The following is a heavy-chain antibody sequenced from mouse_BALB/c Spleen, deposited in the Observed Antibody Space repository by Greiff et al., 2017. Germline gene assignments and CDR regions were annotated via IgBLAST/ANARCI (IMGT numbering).Heavy chain of an antibody. CDR2: ISYDGSN. J-gene: IGHJ2*01. CDR3: AREYGYGFDY. Sequence: EVQLQQSGPGLVKPSQSLSLTCSVTGYSITSGYYWNWIRQFPGNKLEWMGYISYDGSNNYNPSLKNRISITRDTSKNQFFLKLNSVTTEDTATYYCAREYGYGFDYWGQGTTLIVSS. D-gene: IGHD2-2*01. V-gene: IGHV3-6*02. CDR1: GYSITSGYY.